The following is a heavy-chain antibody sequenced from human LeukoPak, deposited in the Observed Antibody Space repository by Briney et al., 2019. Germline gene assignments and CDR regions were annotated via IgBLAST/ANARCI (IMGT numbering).Heavy chain of an antibody. CDR1: GLTFSSHW. Sequence: PGGSLRLSCAASGLTFSSHWMHWVRQAPGKGLVWVSRITNDGSSTTYADSVKGRFTISRDNSKNTLYLQMNSLRAEDTAVYYCAKGAGAGISFYYFDYWGQGTLVTVSS. V-gene: IGHV3-74*01. D-gene: IGHD3-10*01. CDR2: ITNDGSST. J-gene: IGHJ4*02. CDR3: AKGAGAGISFYYFDY.